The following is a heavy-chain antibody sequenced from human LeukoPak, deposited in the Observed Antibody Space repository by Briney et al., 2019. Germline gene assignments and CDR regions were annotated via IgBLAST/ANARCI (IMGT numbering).Heavy chain of an antibody. V-gene: IGHV3-74*01. Sequence: GGSLRLSCAASGFTFSSYWMHWVRQAPGKGLVWVSRINSDGSSTSYADSVKGRFTISRDNAKNTLYLQMNNLRAEDTAVYYCARAAGYCSSTSCHLTDYWGQGTLVTVSS. D-gene: IGHD2-2*01. J-gene: IGHJ4*02. CDR3: ARAAGYCSSTSCHLTDY. CDR2: INSDGSST. CDR1: GFTFSSYW.